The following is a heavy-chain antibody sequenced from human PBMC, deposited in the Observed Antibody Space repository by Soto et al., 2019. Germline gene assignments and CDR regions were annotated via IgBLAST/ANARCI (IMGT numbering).Heavy chain of an antibody. D-gene: IGHD5-12*01. CDR1: GYSFSASW. J-gene: IGHJ4*02. V-gene: IGHV3-7*01. CDR2: IKQDGSEK. Sequence: PGGSLRLSCAASGYSFSASWMAWVRQAPGKGLEWVADIKQDGSEKNYVDSVKGRVTISRDNSKNTLYLQMNSLRAEDTAVYYCARDGEWSGYDSLDYWGQGTLVTVSS. CDR3: ARDGEWSGYDSLDY.